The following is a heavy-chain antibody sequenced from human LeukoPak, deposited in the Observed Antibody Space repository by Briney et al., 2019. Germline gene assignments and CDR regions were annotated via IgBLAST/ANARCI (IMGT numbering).Heavy chain of an antibody. D-gene: IGHD3-9*01. Sequence: GXXLRLSXAASGFTFSSYWMHWVRQAQGKGMGWVSRINSDGSSTSYADSVKGRFTISRDNAKNTLYLQMNSLRAEDTAVYYCARGPYYDILTGYYDWGQGTLVTVSS. CDR2: INSDGSST. CDR3: ARGPYYDILTGYYD. CDR1: GFTFSSYW. J-gene: IGHJ4*02. V-gene: IGHV3-74*01.